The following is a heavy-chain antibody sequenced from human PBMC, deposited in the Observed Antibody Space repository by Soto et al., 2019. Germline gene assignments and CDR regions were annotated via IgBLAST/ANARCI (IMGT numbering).Heavy chain of an antibody. V-gene: IGHV4-4*02. CDR3: ATDRRNFGAPFAN. J-gene: IGHJ4*02. CDR1: GDSISSNNW. D-gene: IGHD3-10*01. CDR2: VFHGGTT. Sequence: QVQLQESGPGLVQPSGTLSLTCDAFGDSISSNNWWSWVRQAPGRGLEWIGEVFHGGTTNYNPSRKGRVTIAVDKSKNQFSLKLKSLTAADTAVYYRATDRRNFGAPFANWGQGILVTVSA.